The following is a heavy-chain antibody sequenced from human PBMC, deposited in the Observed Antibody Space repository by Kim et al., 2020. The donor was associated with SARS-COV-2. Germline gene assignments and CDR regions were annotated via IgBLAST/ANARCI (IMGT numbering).Heavy chain of an antibody. CDR2: IKQDGSEK. CDR3: ARDSSGWYVTYYYYYGMDV. V-gene: IGHV3-7*01. J-gene: IGHJ6*02. Sequence: GGSLRLSCAASGFTFSSYWMSWVRQAPGKGLEWVANIKQDGSEKYYVDSVKGRFTISRDNAKNSLYLQMNSLRAEDTAVYYCARDSSGWYVTYYYYYGMDVWGQGTTVTVSS. D-gene: IGHD6-19*01. CDR1: GFTFSSYW.